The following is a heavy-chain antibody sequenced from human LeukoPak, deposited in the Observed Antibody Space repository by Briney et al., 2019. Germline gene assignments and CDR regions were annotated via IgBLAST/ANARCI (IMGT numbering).Heavy chain of an antibody. CDR3: ARGRPHAD. V-gene: IGHV1-8*01. Sequence: ASVKVSCKASGYTLSNYDINWIRQATGQGLDWMGWVSPKTGDTGYTQKFRGRVTMTWNTSMNTAYMELSGLRSDDTAVYYCARGRPHADWGQGTPVTVSS. J-gene: IGHJ4*03. D-gene: IGHD2-2*01. CDR2: VSPKTGDT. CDR1: GYTLSNYD.